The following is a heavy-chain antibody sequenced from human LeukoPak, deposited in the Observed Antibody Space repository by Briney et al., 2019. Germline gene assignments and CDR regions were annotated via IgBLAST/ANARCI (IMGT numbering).Heavy chain of an antibody. CDR2: ISWNSGGI. J-gene: IGHJ4*02. CDR1: GFSFDDYG. CDR3: AKSRGGRDKYYFDH. D-gene: IGHD2-15*01. Sequence: PGGSLRLSCAASGFSFDDYGMHWVRQVPGKGLEWVSGISWNSGGIGYADSVKGRFTISRDNAKNSLYLQMSSLRAEDTALYYCAKSRGGRDKYYFDHWGQGTRVTVSS. V-gene: IGHV3-9*01.